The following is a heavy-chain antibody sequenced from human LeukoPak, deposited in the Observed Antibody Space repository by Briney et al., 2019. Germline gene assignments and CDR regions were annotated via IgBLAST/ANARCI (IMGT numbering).Heavy chain of an antibody. D-gene: IGHD5-12*01. V-gene: IGHV3-48*03. CDR2: ISSHGLTR. CDR1: GFTFSNYE. Sequence: GGFLRRSCAASGFTFSNYEMNWVRQAPGKGLEWVSYISSHGLTRYYADSVKGRFTISRDDAKNSLYLQMNSLRAEDTAVYYCTRVVARLYYFDYWGQGTLVTVSS. J-gene: IGHJ4*02. CDR3: TRVVARLYYFDY.